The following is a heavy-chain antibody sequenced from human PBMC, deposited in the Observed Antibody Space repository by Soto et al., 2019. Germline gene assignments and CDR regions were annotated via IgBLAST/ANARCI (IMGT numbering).Heavy chain of an antibody. Sequence: ASVKVSCKASEYTLTGYYMHWVRQAPGQGLEWMGWINPNSGGTNYAQKFQGWVTMTRDTSISTAYMELSRLRSDDTAVYYCARVRKYYYDSSGSPDAFDIWGQGTMVTVSS. CDR1: EYTLTGYY. D-gene: IGHD3-22*01. J-gene: IGHJ3*02. CDR2: INPNSGGT. CDR3: ARVRKYYYDSSGSPDAFDI. V-gene: IGHV1-2*04.